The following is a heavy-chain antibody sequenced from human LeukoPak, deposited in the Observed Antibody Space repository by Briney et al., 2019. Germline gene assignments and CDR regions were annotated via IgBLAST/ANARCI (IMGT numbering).Heavy chain of an antibody. J-gene: IGHJ5*02. D-gene: IGHD4-17*01. Sequence: SETLSLTCTVSGGSISSYYWSWIRQPPGKGLEWIGYIYYSGSTNYNPSLKSRVTISVDTSKNQFSLKLSSVTAADTAVYYCARRPMTTVTTSRYNWFDPWGQGTLVTVSS. CDR1: GGSISSYY. CDR2: IYYSGST. V-gene: IGHV4-59*12. CDR3: ARRPMTTVTTSRYNWFDP.